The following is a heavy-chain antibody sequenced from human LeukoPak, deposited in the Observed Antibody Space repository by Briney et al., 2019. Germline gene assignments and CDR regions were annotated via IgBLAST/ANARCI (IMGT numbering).Heavy chain of an antibody. D-gene: IGHD5-12*01. V-gene: IGHV3-21*01. Sequence: GGSLRLSCAASGFTFSSYSMNWVRQAPGKGLEWVSSISSSSSYIYYADSEKGRFTISRDNAKNSLYLQMNSLRAEDTAVYYCARGYSGYVVDYWGQGTLVTVSS. CDR2: ISSSSSYI. CDR1: GFTFSSYS. CDR3: ARGYSGYVVDY. J-gene: IGHJ4*02.